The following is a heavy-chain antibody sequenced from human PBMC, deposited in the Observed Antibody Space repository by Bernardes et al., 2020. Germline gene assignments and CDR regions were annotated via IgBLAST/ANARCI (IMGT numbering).Heavy chain of an antibody. CDR3: ARPRPYYDSSGYYPGWFDP. J-gene: IGHJ5*02. Sequence: SEPLSLTCTVSGGSISSSSYYWGWLLQPPGKGLEWIGSIYYSGSTYYNPSLKSRVTISVDTSKNQFSLKLSSVTAADTAVYYCARPRPYYDSSGYYPGWFDPWGQGTLVTVSS. CDR2: IYYSGST. CDR1: GGSISSSSYY. D-gene: IGHD3-22*01. V-gene: IGHV4-39*01.